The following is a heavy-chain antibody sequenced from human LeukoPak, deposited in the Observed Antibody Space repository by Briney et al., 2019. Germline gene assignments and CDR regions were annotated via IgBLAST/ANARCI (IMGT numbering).Heavy chain of an antibody. J-gene: IGHJ4*02. CDR1: GGSISSRSYY. V-gene: IGHV4-39*01. CDR2: IYYDGRT. CDR3: SRHMWEPLSDPHYY. D-gene: IGHD1-26*01. Sequence: SETLSLTCTVSGGSISSRSYYWGWVRQPPGKGLEWIGIIYYDGRTYLSPSLKTRVTMSIARSNNLYSLKLISVTAADTASYYCSRHMWEPLSDPHYYWGQGTLVTVS.